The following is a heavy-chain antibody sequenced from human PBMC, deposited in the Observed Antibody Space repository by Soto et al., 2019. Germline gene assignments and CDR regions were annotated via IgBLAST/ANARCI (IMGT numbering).Heavy chain of an antibody. Sequence: QVQLVESGGGVVQPGRSLRLSCAPSGFTFSNYAMHWVRQAPGKGLEWVAVISYDGSNKYYADSVKGRFTISRDNSKTTLYLQMNSLRAEDTAVYYCARDKRDLRFLEWSYYFDYWGQGTLVTGSS. V-gene: IGHV3-30-3*01. CDR2: ISYDGSNK. CDR3: ARDKRDLRFLEWSYYFDY. CDR1: GFTFSNYA. D-gene: IGHD3-3*01. J-gene: IGHJ4*02.